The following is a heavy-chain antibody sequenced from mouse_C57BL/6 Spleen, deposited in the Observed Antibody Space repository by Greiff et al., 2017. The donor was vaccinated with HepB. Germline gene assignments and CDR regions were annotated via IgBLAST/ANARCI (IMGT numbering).Heavy chain of an antibody. V-gene: IGHV1-55*01. CDR3: ASNDGYPTWFAY. D-gene: IGHD2-3*01. J-gene: IGHJ3*01. Sequence: QVQLQQPGAELVKPGASVKMSCKASGYTFTSYWITWVKQRPGQGLEWIGDIYPGSGSTNYNEKCKSKATLTVDTSSSTAYMQLSSLTSEDAAVYYCASNDGYPTWFAYWGQGTLVTVSA. CDR1: GYTFTSYW. CDR2: IYPGSGST.